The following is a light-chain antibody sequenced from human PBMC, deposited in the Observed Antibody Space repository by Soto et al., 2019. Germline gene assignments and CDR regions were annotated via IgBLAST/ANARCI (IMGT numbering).Light chain of an antibody. CDR3: QQSYRTPIT. CDR1: HDISTY. CDR2: AAS. V-gene: IGKV1-39*01. Sequence: DIQLTQSPSLLSAPVGHRVTIPCRASHDISTYLAWYQQKPGKAPKVLIYAASNLQSGVTPRFSGSGSGTDFTLTISSLQPEDVATYFCQQSYRTPITFGQGTRLEI. J-gene: IGKJ5*01.